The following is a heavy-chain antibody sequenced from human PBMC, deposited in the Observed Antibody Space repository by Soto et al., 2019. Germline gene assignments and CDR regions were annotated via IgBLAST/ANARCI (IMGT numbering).Heavy chain of an antibody. Sequence: PPETLSLTCTVSGGSISRGGYYWSWIRKHPGKGLEWIGYIYYSGSTYYNPSLKSRVTISVDTSKNQFSLKLSSVTAADTAVYYCAREHTSPDPNWFDPWGQGTLVTVSS. CDR1: GGSISRGGYY. V-gene: IGHV4-31*03. CDR2: IYYSGST. J-gene: IGHJ5*02. CDR3: AREHTSPDPNWFDP.